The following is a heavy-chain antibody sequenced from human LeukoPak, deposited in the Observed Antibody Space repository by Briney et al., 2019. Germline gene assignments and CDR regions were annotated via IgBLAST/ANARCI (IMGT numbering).Heavy chain of an antibody. D-gene: IGHD6-19*01. Sequence: PGGSLILSCAASGSRFSSYEMNWVRQAPGKGLEWVSYITGSGTHIHYADSVKGRFTISRDNATNSLYLQMNSLRAEDTAVDYCARAYSSGVSCDYWGQGTLVTVSS. CDR1: GSRFSSYE. J-gene: IGHJ4*02. CDR2: ITGSGTHI. CDR3: ARAYSSGVSCDY. V-gene: IGHV3-48*03.